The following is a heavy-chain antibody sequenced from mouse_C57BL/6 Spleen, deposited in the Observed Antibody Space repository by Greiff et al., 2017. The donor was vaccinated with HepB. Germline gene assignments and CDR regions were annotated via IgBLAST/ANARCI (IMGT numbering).Heavy chain of an antibody. J-gene: IGHJ4*01. Sequence: VQLQESGPGLAKPSQTLSLTCSVTGYSITSDYWNWIRKFPGNKLEYMGYISYSGSTYYNPSLKSRISITRDTSKNQYYLQLNSVTTEDTATYYCARGIYYDYDVDYAMDYWGQGTSVTVSS. CDR3: ARGIYYDYDVDYAMDY. CDR1: GYSITSDY. CDR2: ISYSGST. D-gene: IGHD2-4*01. V-gene: IGHV3-8*01.